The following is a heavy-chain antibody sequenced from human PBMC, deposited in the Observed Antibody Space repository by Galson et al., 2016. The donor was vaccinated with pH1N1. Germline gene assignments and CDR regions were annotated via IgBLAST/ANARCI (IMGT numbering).Heavy chain of an antibody. J-gene: IGHJ4*02. CDR3: ARGGRLPTRPLEGDDS. CDR1: GFTFSTYN. V-gene: IGHV3-48*02. D-gene: IGHD3-3*01. Sequence: SLRLSCAASGFTFSTYNMNRVRQAPGKGLEWLSYISASSLSIYYADSVKGRFTISRDNAKKSLYLQMNSLRDDDTAMYYCARGGRLPTRPLEGDDSWGQGTLVTVSS. CDR2: ISASSLSI.